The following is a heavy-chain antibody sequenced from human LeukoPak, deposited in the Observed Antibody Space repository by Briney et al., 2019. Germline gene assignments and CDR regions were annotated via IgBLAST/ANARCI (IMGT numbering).Heavy chain of an antibody. CDR2: IRLDGSNI. J-gene: IGHJ5*02. D-gene: IGHD3-22*01. V-gene: IGHV3-30*02. Sequence: QAGGSLRLSCTASGFRFSSYDMHWVRQAPGKGLEWMAFIRLDGSNIYYADSVKGRFTISRDNAKNTLNLQMNSLRAEDTAVYYCARDLGQYYDTSDNWFDPWGQGTLVTVSS. CDR1: GFRFSSYD. CDR3: ARDLGQYYDTSDNWFDP.